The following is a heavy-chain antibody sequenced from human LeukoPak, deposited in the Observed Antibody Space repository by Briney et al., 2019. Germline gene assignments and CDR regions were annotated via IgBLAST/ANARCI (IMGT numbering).Heavy chain of an antibody. CDR3: AKRKLWTWSGYYTGTSSNYYYYGMDV. Sequence: PGGSLRLSCAASGFTFSSYAMSWVRQAPGKGLEWVSAISGSGGSTYYADSVKGRFTISRDNSKNTLYLQMNSLRAEDTAVYYCAKRKLWTWSGYYTGTSSNYYYYGMDVWGQGTTVTVSS. J-gene: IGHJ6*02. CDR1: GFTFSSYA. V-gene: IGHV3-23*01. D-gene: IGHD3-3*01. CDR2: ISGSGGST.